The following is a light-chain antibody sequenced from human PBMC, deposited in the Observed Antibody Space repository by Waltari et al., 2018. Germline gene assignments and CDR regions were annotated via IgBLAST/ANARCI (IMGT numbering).Light chain of an antibody. CDR2: EVS. V-gene: IGLV2-8*01. J-gene: IGLJ2*01. CDR3: SSYAGSDNPNVV. Sequence: QSALTQPPSASGSPGQSATISCTGTSSAVGGYNYVSWYQQHPGKAPKVMIFEVSKRPSGVPDRFSGSKSGNTASLTVSGLQAEDEADYFCSSYAGSDNPNVVFGGGTKLIVL. CDR1: SSAVGGYNY.